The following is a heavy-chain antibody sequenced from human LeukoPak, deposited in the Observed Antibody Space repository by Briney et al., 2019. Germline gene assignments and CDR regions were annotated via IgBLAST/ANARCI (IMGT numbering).Heavy chain of an antibody. CDR3: ARVRRAYYYDSSGYCDY. J-gene: IGHJ4*02. D-gene: IGHD3-22*01. CDR1: GGSFSGYY. CDR2: INHSGST. V-gene: IGHV4-34*01. Sequence: SETLSLTCAVYGGSFSGYYWSWIRQPPGKGLEWIGEINHSGSTNYNPSLKSRVTISVDTSKNQFSLKLSSVTAADTAVYYCARVRRAYYYDSSGYCDYWGQGTLVTVSS.